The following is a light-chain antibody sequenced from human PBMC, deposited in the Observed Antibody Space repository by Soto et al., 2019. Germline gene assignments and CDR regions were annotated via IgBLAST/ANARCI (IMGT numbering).Light chain of an antibody. V-gene: IGKV3-15*01. J-gene: IGKJ5*01. Sequence: RLLTQSPTTLSVAPGGIVSLSRRSSQSVSSNLAWYQQTPGQAPRLLIYGASTRATGIPARFSGSGSGTEFTLTIGGLQSEDFAVYYCQQYNNWPPINCGQGTRREN. CDR3: QQYNNWPPIN. CDR2: GAS. CDR1: QSVSSN.